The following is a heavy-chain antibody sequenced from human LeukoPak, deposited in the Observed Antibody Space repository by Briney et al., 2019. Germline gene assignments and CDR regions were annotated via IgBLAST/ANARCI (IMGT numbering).Heavy chain of an antibody. CDR1: GYTFTGYY. Sequence: ASVKVSCKASGYTFTGYYMHWVRQAPGQGLEWMGWINPNSGGTNYAQKFQGRVTMTRDTSITTAYMELSRLRSDDTAVYYCARLEFAGTHYFDYWGQGTLVTVSS. CDR3: ARLEFAGTHYFDY. J-gene: IGHJ4*02. CDR2: INPNSGGT. D-gene: IGHD1-1*01. V-gene: IGHV1-2*02.